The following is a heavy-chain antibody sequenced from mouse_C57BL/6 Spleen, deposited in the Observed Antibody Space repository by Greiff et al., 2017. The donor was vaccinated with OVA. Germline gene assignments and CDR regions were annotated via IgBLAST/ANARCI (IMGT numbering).Heavy chain of an antibody. J-gene: IGHJ3*01. CDR3: ARGEGDYDERAWCAY. V-gene: IGHV1-52*01. D-gene: IGHD2-4*01. CDR1: GYTFTSYW. CDR2: IDPSDSET. Sequence: QVQLQQPGAELVRPGSSVKLSCKASGYTFTSYWMHWVKQRPIQGLEWIGNIDPSDSETHYNQKFKDKATLTVDKSSSTAYMQLSSLTSEDSAVYYCARGEGDYDERAWCAYWGQGTLVTVSA.